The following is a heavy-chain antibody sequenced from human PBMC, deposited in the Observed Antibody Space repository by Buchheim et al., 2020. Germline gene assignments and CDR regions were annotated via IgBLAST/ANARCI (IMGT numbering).Heavy chain of an antibody. CDR1: GFTFSSYG. J-gene: IGHJ6*02. CDR3: AKDYSSSWYVYYGMDV. Sequence: QVQLVESGGGVVQPGRSLRLSCAASGFTFSSYGMHWVRQAPGKGLEWVAVISYDGSNKYYADSVKGRFTISRDNSKNTLYLQMNSLRAEDTAVYYCAKDYSSSWYVYYGMDVWGQGTT. CDR2: ISYDGSNK. V-gene: IGHV3-30*18. D-gene: IGHD6-13*01.